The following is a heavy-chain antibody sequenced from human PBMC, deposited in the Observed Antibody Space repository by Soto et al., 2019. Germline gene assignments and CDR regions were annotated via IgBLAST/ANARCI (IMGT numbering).Heavy chain of an antibody. CDR1: GFTFSSYA. Sequence: QVQLVESGGGVVQSGRSLRLSCAASGFTFSSYAMHWVRQAPGKVLEWVAVISYDGSNKYYADSVKDRFTISRDNSKNTLYLQMNSLRAEDTAVYYCARAEECQLLYPSYYSYGMDVWGQGPTVTVSS. D-gene: IGHD2-2*02. CDR2: ISYDGSNK. J-gene: IGHJ6*02. CDR3: ARAEECQLLYPSYYSYGMDV. V-gene: IGHV3-30-3*01.